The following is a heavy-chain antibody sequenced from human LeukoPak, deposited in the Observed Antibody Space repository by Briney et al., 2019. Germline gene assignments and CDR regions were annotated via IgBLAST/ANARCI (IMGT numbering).Heavy chain of an antibody. J-gene: IGHJ4*02. V-gene: IGHV3-48*01. CDR1: AFTFSDYS. CDR3: ARDRIKSGSYYFDY. CDR2: ISGRSSTI. D-gene: IGHD1-26*01. Sequence: GGSLRLSCAASAFTFSDYSMNWVRQARGKGLEGVSYISGRSSTIYYADSVKGRFTISRDNAKNSMYLQMNSLRAEDTAVYYCARDRIKSGSYYFDYWGQGTLVTVSS.